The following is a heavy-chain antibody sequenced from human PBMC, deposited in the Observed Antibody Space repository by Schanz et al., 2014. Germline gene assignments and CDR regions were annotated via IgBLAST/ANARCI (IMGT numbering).Heavy chain of an antibody. CDR2: ISWNTGTI. CDR1: GFTFDKYA. D-gene: IGHD1-26*01. V-gene: IGHV3-9*01. J-gene: IGHJ6*04. Sequence: VQLVESGGGVVQPGKSLRLSCAASGFTFDKYAMRWVRQAPGQGLEWVSVISWNTGTIGYAYSLKGRFTISRDNAKNSLLLQMNSMRAEAEAVYYCARDFPLEHLSYSHYYYAMDVWGNGTTVTVSS. CDR3: ARDFPLEHLSYSHYYYAMDV.